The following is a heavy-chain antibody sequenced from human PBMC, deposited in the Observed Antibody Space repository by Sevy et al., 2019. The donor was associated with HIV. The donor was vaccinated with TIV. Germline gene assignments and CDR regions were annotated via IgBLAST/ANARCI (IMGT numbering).Heavy chain of an antibody. CDR1: GFTFDDYA. J-gene: IGHJ6*02. V-gene: IGHV3-9*01. Sequence: SLRLSCAASGFTFDDYAMHWVRQAPGKGLEWVSGISWNSGSIGYADSVKGRFTISRDNAKNSLYLQMNSLRAEDTALYYCAKGGYSSSWVLYYGMDVWGQGTTVTVSS. D-gene: IGHD6-13*01. CDR3: AKGGYSSSWVLYYGMDV. CDR2: ISWNSGSI.